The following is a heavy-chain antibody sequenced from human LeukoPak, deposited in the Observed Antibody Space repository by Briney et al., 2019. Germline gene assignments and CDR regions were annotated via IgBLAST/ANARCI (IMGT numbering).Heavy chain of an antibody. J-gene: IGHJ4*02. D-gene: IGHD2/OR15-2a*01. CDR1: GGSIRSTNW. CDR2: ISLSGQT. Sequence: SETLSLTCGVSGGSIRSTNWWSWVRQPPGQGLEWIGEISLSGQTNFNPSLNGRVTMSLDESRNQLSLTLTSVTAADTAIYYCSGGGGAFCPFGYWGQGTLLIVPP. V-gene: IGHV4/OR15-8*02. CDR3: SGGGGAFCPFGY.